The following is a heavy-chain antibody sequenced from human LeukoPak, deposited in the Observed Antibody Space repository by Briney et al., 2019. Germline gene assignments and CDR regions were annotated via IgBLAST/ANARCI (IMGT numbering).Heavy chain of an antibody. Sequence: SETLSLTCTVSGGSISSYYWSWVRQPPGKGLEWIGYIYYSGSTNYNPSLKGRVTISVDTSKNQFSLKLSSVTAADTAVYYCARGALWFGEYYFDYWGQGTLVTVSS. CDR3: ARGALWFGEYYFDY. CDR2: IYYSGST. CDR1: GGSISSYY. D-gene: IGHD3-10*01. J-gene: IGHJ4*02. V-gene: IGHV4-59*01.